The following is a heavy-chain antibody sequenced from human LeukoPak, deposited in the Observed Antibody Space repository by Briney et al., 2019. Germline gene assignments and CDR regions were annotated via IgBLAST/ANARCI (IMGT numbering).Heavy chain of an antibody. D-gene: IGHD6-13*01. Sequence: SGGSLRLSCAASGFTFSSYWMSRVRQAPGKGLEWVANIKQDGSEKYYVDSVKGRFTISRDNAKNSLYLQMNSLRAEDTAVYYCARVGFPRYSSSWYDYWGQGTLVTVSS. CDR1: GFTFSSYW. V-gene: IGHV3-7*01. CDR2: IKQDGSEK. J-gene: IGHJ4*02. CDR3: ARVGFPRYSSSWYDY.